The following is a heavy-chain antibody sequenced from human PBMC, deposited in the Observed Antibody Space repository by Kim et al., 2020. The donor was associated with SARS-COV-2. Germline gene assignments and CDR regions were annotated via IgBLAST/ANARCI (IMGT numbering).Heavy chain of an antibody. CDR1: GYTFTSYG. D-gene: IGHD1-26*01. J-gene: IGHJ5*02. V-gene: IGHV1-18*01. CDR2: ISAYNGNT. Sequence: ASVKVSCKASGYTFTSYGISWVRQAPGQGLEWMGWISAYNGNTNYAQKLQGRVTMTTDTSTSTAYMELRSLRSDDTAVYYCARVTSSHSGSYRYGNWFDPWGQGTLVTVSS. CDR3: ARVTSSHSGSYRYGNWFDP.